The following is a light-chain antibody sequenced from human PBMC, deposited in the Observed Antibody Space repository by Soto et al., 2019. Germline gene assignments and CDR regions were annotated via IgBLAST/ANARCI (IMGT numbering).Light chain of an antibody. CDR3: QQFSSDPLT. CDR2: DAS. Sequence: EFVLTHSPGTLSLSPGEIATLSCRSIQTVRNNYLAWYQQKPGQAPRLLIYDASSRATGIPDRFSGGGSGTDFTLTISRLEPEDFAVYYCQQFSSDPLTFGGGTKVDIK. J-gene: IGKJ4*01. V-gene: IGKV3-20*01. CDR1: QTVRNNY.